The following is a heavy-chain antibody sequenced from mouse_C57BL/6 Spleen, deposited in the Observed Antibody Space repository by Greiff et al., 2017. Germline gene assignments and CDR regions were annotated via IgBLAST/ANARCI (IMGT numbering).Heavy chain of an antibody. CDR2: ISYDGSN. Sequence: EVKLQESGPGLVKPSQSLSLTCSVTGYSITSGYYWNWIRQFPGNKLEWMGYISYDGSNNYNPSLKNRISITRDTSKNQFFLKLNSVTTEDTATYYCAGGEYYYYYFDYWGQGTTLTVSS. CDR3: AGGEYYYYYFDY. D-gene: IGHD2-1*01. J-gene: IGHJ2*01. V-gene: IGHV3-6*01. CDR1: GYSITSGYY.